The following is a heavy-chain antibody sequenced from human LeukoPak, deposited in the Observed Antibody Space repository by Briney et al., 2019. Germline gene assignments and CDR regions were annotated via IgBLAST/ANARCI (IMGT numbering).Heavy chain of an antibody. D-gene: IGHD3-10*01. J-gene: IGHJ4*02. V-gene: IGHV3-30-3*01. CDR3: AKDVFGGIDY. CDR1: GFTFSSYA. CDR2: TSHDENNK. Sequence: GGSLRLSCAASGFTFSSYAMHWVRQAPGKGLEWVAVTSHDENNKYYADSVKGRFTISRDNSKNTLYLQMNSLRTEDTAVYYCAKDVFGGIDYWGQGTLVTVSS.